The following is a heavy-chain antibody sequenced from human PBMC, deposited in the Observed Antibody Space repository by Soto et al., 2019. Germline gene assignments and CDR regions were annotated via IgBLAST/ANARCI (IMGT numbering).Heavy chain of an antibody. CDR1: GFTFSSYG. Sequence: VGSLRLSCAASGFTFSSYGMHWVRQAPGKGLEWVAVIWYDGSNKYYADSVKGRFTISRDNSKNTLYLQMNSLRAEDTAVYYCARDYYYDSSGPFDYWGQGTLVTVSS. D-gene: IGHD3-22*01. J-gene: IGHJ4*02. V-gene: IGHV3-33*01. CDR2: IWYDGSNK. CDR3: ARDYYYDSSGPFDY.